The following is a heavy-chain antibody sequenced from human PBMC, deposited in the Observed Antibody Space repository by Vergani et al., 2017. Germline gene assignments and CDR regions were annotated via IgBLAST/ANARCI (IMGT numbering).Heavy chain of an antibody. CDR3: ARGKTPPIVVVIGDAFDI. CDR2: IYHSGST. D-gene: IGHD3-22*01. J-gene: IGHJ3*02. Sequence: QVQLQESGPGLVKPSETLSLTCAVSGYSISSGYYWGWIRQPPGKGLEWIGSIYHSGSTYYNPSLKSRVTISVDTSKNQFSLKLSSVTAADTAVYYCARGKTPPIVVVIGDAFDIWGQGTMVTVSS. V-gene: IGHV4-38-2*01. CDR1: GYSISSGYY.